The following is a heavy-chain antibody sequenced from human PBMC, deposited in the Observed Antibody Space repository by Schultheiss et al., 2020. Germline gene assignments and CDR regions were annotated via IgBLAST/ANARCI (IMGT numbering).Heavy chain of an antibody. V-gene: IGHV4-39*07. CDR2: IYYSGST. CDR3: ARRPGYYYYYYGMDV. J-gene: IGHJ6*02. CDR1: GGSISSSSYY. Sequence: SQTLSLTCTVSGGSISSSSYYWSWIRQPPGKGLEWIGSIYYSGSTYYNPSLKSRVTISVDTSKNQFSLKLSSVTAADTAVYYCARRPGYYYYYYGMDVWGQGTTVTVSS.